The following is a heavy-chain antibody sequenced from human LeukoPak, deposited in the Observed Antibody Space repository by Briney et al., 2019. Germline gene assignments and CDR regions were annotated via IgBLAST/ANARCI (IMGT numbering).Heavy chain of an antibody. D-gene: IGHD2-2*01. V-gene: IGHV1-69*04. CDR2: IIPILGIA. CDR1: GGTFGSYA. CDR3: AMGCSSTSCPGYYFDY. Sequence: ASVKVSCKASGGTFGSYAISWVRQAPGQGLEWMGRIIPILGIANYAQKFQGRVTITADKSTSTAYMELSSLRSEDTAVYYCAMGCSSTSCPGYYFDYWGQGTLVTVSS. J-gene: IGHJ4*02.